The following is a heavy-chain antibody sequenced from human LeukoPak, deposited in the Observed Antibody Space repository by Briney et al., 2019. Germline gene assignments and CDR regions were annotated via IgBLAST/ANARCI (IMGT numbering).Heavy chain of an antibody. CDR3: ARDPHGSDS. CDR2: IHYSGST. Sequence: PSQTLSLTCTVSGGAIGSGAYYWSWIRQHPGKGLEWNGYIHYSGSTYYNTSLKTRVTISVDTSKNQFSLKLSSVTAADTAVYYCARDPHGSDSWGQGTLVTVSS. CDR1: GGAIGSGAYY. J-gene: IGHJ4*02. D-gene: IGHD3-10*01. V-gene: IGHV4-31*03.